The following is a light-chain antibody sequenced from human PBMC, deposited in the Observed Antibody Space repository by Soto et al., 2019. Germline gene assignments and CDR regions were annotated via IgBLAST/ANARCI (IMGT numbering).Light chain of an antibody. CDR2: EVS. CDR3: SSYAGSNNLGV. J-gene: IGLJ3*02. V-gene: IGLV2-8*01. Sequence: QSALTQPPSASGSRGQSVTISCTGTSSDVGGYNYVSWYQQHPGKAPKLMIYEVSKRPSGVPDRFSGSKSGNTASLTVSGLQPEDEADYYCSSYAGSNNLGVFGGGTQLTVL. CDR1: SSDVGGYNY.